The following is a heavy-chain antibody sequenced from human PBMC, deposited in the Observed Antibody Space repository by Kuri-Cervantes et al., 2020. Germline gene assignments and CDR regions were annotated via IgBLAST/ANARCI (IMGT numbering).Heavy chain of an antibody. CDR2: ISYDGSNK. CDR3: ARVGIAAAGPYYFDY. D-gene: IGHD6-13*01. V-gene: IGHV3-30-3*01. Sequence: SLKISCAASGFTFSSYAMHWVRQAPGKGLEWVAVISYDGSNKYYADSVKGRFTISRDNSKNTLYLQMNSLRAEDTAVYYCARVGIAAAGPYYFDYWGQGTLVTVSS. CDR1: GFTFSSYA. J-gene: IGHJ4*02.